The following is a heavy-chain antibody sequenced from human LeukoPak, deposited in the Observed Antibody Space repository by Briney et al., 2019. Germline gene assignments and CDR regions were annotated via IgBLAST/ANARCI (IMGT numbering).Heavy chain of an antibody. V-gene: IGHV3-23*01. CDR3: AKDFWGLFDY. CDR2: ISGSGGST. CDR1: GFTFSGYG. D-gene: IGHD7-27*01. J-gene: IGHJ4*02. Sequence: GGSLRLSCAAPGFTFSGYGMSWVRQAPGKGLEWVSAISGSGGSTYYADSVKGRFTISRDNSKNTLYLQMNSLRAEDTAVYYCAKDFWGLFDYWGQGTLVTVSS.